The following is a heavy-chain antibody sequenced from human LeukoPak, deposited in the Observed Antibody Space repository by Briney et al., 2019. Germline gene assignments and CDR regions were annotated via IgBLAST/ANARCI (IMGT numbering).Heavy chain of an antibody. V-gene: IGHV3-48*03. CDR2: ISSSGSTI. CDR3: ARTLYDSDGPLLFDAFDI. Sequence: GGSLRLSCAASGFTFSSYEMNWVRQAPGKGLEWVSYISSSGSTIYYADSVKGRFTISRDNAKNSLFLQMNSLRADDTAVYYCARTLYDSDGPLLFDAFDIWGQGTMVTVSS. CDR1: GFTFSSYE. J-gene: IGHJ3*02. D-gene: IGHD3-22*01.